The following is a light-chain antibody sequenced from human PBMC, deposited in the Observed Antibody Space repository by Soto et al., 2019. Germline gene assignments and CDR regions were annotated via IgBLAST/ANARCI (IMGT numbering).Light chain of an antibody. J-gene: IGKJ5*01. CDR3: QPFNSYPIT. Sequence: AIQLTQSPPSLSAFVGDRVTITCRASQGITSALAWYQQKPGKAPKLLISIASNLESGVPSRFSGTGSGTDFTLTISSLQPENFATYFCQPFNSYPITFGQGTRLEIK. CDR2: IAS. CDR1: QGITSA. V-gene: IGKV1-13*02.